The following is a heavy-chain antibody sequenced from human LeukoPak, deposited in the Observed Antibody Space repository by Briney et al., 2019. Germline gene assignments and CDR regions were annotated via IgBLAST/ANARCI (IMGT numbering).Heavy chain of an antibody. D-gene: IGHD1-26*01. CDR1: GGTISSYY. CDR3: ARARAWDGATFDY. V-gene: IGHV4-4*07. CDR2: IYTSGTT. J-gene: IGHJ4*02. Sequence: SETLSLTCTVSGGTISSYYWSWIRQAAGKGLEWIGRIYTSGTTNYNPSLKSRVTMSVDTSKNQFSLKLSSVTAADTAVYYCARARAWDGATFDYWGQGTLVTVSS.